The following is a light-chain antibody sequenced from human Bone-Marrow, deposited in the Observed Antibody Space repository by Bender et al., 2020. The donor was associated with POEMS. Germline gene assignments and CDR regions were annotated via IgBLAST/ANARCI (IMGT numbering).Light chain of an antibody. J-gene: IGLJ3*02. CDR3: CSYAGNYIWV. Sequence: QSALTQPRSVSGSPGQSVTISCTGTSSDVCGYNFVAWYQQYPGKAPKLMIYNVNKRPSGVPNRFSGSKSGNTASLTISGLQAEDEADYYCCSYAGNYIWVFGGGTKLTVL. V-gene: IGLV2-11*01. CDR2: NVN. CDR1: SSDVCGYNF.